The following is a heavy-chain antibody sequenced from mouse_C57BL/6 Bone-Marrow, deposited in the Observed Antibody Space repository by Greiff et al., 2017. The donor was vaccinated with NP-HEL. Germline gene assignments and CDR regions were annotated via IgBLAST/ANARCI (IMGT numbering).Heavy chain of an antibody. V-gene: IGHV1-76*01. J-gene: IGHJ3*01. Sequence: QVQLKQSGAELVRPGASVKLSCKASGYTFTDYYINWVKQRPGQGLEWIARIYPGSGNTYYNEKFKGKATLTAEKSSSTAYMQLSSLTSEDSAVYFCARSPSYYGSSLFAYWGQGTLVTVSA. CDR1: GYTFTDYY. CDR2: IYPGSGNT. CDR3: ARSPSYYGSSLFAY. D-gene: IGHD1-1*01.